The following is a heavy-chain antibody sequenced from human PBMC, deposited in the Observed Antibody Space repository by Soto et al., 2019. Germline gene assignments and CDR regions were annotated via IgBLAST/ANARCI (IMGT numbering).Heavy chain of an antibody. CDR1: GYSFTSYW. D-gene: IGHD6-13*01. Sequence: GESLKISCKGSGYSFTSYWISWVRQMPGKGLEWMGRIDPSDSYTRYSPSFQGQVTISADKSISTAYLQWSSLKASDTAMYYCARPEYSSSWPYFDYWGQGTLVTVSS. J-gene: IGHJ4*02. V-gene: IGHV5-10-1*04. CDR2: IDPSDSYT. CDR3: ARPEYSSSWPYFDY.